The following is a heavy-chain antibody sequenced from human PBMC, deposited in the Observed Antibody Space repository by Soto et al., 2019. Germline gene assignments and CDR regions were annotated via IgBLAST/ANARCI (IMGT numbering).Heavy chain of an antibody. J-gene: IGHJ4*01. CDR3: ARDPVAGSDF. CDR2: ITPYSGET. V-gene: IGHV1-18*04. CDR1: GYTFTSYG. D-gene: IGHD6-19*01. Sequence: RASVNVSCKASGYTFTSYGIVWVRQAPGQELEWMGWITPYSGETRYAEKFQDRVTLTTDTSTKTAYMDLRNLKSDDTAVYWCARDPVAGSDFWG.